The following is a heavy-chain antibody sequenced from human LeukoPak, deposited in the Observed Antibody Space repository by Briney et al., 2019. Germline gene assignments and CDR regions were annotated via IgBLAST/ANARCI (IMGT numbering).Heavy chain of an antibody. V-gene: IGHV4-39*07. Sequence: SETLSLTCTVSGGSISSSGYYWGWIRQPPGKGLEWIGSIYYSGGNYYDPSLNSRVTISVDTSKNQFSLRLSSVTAADTAVYYCARGPYYFDSWGPGTLVTVSS. CDR3: ARGPYYFDS. CDR1: GGSISSSGYY. J-gene: IGHJ4*02. CDR2: IYYSGGN.